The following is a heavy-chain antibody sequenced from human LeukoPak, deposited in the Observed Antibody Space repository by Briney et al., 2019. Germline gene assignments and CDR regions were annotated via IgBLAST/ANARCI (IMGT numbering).Heavy chain of an antibody. CDR1: GGSINSYD. V-gene: IGHV4-59*01. D-gene: IGHD3-10*01. CDR2: IYYSGST. J-gene: IGHJ6*02. Sequence: SETLSLTCTVSGGSINSYDWTWIRQPPGKGLGWIGYIYYSGSTHYNPSLNSRVSISLDTSKNQFSLKLSSVTAADTAVYYCARTSRHFYGSGSNLTPWPADMDVWGPGTTVTVSS. CDR3: ARTSRHFYGSGSNLTPWPADMDV.